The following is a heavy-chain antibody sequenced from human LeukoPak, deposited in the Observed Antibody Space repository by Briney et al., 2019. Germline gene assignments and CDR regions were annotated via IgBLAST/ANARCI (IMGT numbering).Heavy chain of an antibody. CDR1: GFTFSSYS. D-gene: IGHD1-20*01. V-gene: IGHV3-21*01. CDR3: ARDYRNYTCNDGDY. J-gene: IGHJ4*02. CDR2: SSSSSSYI. Sequence: KPGGSLRLSCSASGFTFSSYSMNWVRQAPGNGLEWVSSSSSSSSYIYYADSGKGRFTISRDNAKNSLCLQMKSLRAEDTGVYYCARDYRNYTCNDGDYWGQGTLVTVSS.